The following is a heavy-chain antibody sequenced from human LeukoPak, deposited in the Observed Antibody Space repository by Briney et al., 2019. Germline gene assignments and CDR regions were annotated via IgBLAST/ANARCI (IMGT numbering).Heavy chain of an antibody. V-gene: IGHV5-51*01. J-gene: IGHJ4*02. CDR1: GYSFTSYW. CDR3: ARGAVEMATISVNYFGY. D-gene: IGHD5-24*01. CDR2: IYPGDSDT. Sequence: GESLKISCKGSGYSFTSYWIGWVRQMPGKGLEWMGIIYPGDSDTRYSPSFQGQVTISADKSISTAYLQWSSLKASDTAMYYCARGAVEMATISVNYFGYWGQGTLVTVSS.